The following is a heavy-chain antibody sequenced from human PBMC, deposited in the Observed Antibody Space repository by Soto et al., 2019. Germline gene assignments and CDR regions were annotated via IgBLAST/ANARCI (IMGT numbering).Heavy chain of an antibody. D-gene: IGHD3-3*01. CDR1: GFTFSDYY. CDR3: ARDRYDFWSGPGDYGMDV. Sequence: GGSLRLSCAASGFTFSDYYMSWIRQAPGKGLEWVSYISSSSSYKNYADSVKGRFTISRDNAKNSLYLQMNSLRAEDTAVYYCARDRYDFWSGPGDYGMDVWGQGTTVTVSS. J-gene: IGHJ6*02. V-gene: IGHV3-11*06. CDR2: ISSSSSYK.